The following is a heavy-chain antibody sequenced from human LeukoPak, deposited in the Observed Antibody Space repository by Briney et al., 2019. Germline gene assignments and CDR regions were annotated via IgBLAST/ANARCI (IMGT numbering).Heavy chain of an antibody. CDR2: ISGSGGST. V-gene: IGHV3-23*01. CDR1: GFTFSSYA. Sequence: PGGSLRLSCAASGFTFSSYAMSWVRQAPGKGLEWVSAISGSGGSTYYADSVKGRFTISRDNSKSTLYLQMNSLRAEDTAVYYCAKLVLGPNYYDSSGYSSSVDYWGQGTLVTVSS. D-gene: IGHD3-22*01. CDR3: AKLVLGPNYYDSSGYSSSVDY. J-gene: IGHJ4*02.